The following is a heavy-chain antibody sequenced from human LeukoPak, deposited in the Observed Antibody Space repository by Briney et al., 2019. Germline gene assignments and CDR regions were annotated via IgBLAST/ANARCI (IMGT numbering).Heavy chain of an antibody. CDR1: GFTFSSYA. CDR3: AKGKSSSVWNYFDY. J-gene: IGHJ4*02. V-gene: IGHV3-23*01. D-gene: IGHD6-19*01. Sequence: PGGSLRLSCAASGFTFSSYAMSWVRQAPGKGLEWVSAISGSGGSTYYADSVRGRFTISRDNSENTVNLQMNSLRGEDTALYYCAKGKSSSVWNYFDYWGQGTLVTVSS. CDR2: ISGSGGST.